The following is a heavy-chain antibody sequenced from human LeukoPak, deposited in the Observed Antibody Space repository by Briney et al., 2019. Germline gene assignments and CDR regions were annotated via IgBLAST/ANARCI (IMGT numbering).Heavy chain of an antibody. CDR1: GFTFSSYA. V-gene: IGHV3-21*01. Sequence: GGSLRLSCAASGFTFSSYAMSWVRQAPGKGLEWVSVISSSSTYIFYADSVKGRFAISRDNAKNSLFLQMNSLRADDTAVYYCARVDGASGAARMDVWGQGTTVTVSS. D-gene: IGHD6-6*01. CDR2: ISSSSTYI. CDR3: ARVDGASGAARMDV. J-gene: IGHJ6*02.